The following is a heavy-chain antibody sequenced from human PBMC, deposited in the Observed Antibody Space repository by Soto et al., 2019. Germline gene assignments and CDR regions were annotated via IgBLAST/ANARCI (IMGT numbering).Heavy chain of an antibody. CDR3: ARSEEDSDYYYYGMDV. CDR2: TYYRSRWNS. D-gene: IGHD2-15*01. V-gene: IGHV6-1*01. J-gene: IGHJ6*02. Sequence: SQTLSLTCVVSGDTASSNSVAWNWVRQSPSRGLEWLGRTYYRSRWNSDYAVSVRSRIDINADTSKNQISLQLNSVTPEDTAVYYCARSEEDSDYYYYGMDVWGQGTTVTVSS. CDR1: GDTASSNSVA.